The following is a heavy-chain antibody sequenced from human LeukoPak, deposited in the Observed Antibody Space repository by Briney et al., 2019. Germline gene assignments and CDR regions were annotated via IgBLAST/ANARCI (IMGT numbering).Heavy chain of an antibody. V-gene: IGHV3-74*01. CDR3: AKDLVGPHGDYDTGGY. CDR2: INTDGIST. J-gene: IGHJ4*02. CDR1: GFTFSSYW. D-gene: IGHD4-17*01. Sequence: GGSLRLSCAASGFTFSSYWMHWVRQAPGKGLVWVSRINTDGISTSYADSVKGRFTISRDNSKNTLYLQMNSLRAEDTAVYYCAKDLVGPHGDYDTGGYWGQGTLVTVSS.